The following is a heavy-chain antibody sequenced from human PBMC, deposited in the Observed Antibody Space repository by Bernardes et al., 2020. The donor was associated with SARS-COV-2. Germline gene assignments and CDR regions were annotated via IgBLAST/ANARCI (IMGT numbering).Heavy chain of an antibody. D-gene: IGHD6-19*01. Sequence: GGSLRLSCVASGFTFSTFAMSWVRQAPGKGLKWVSAISGSGGTTFYADSVKGRFTISRDNSKNTLYLQMNSLRADDTAVYYCAAYSSGWPYFDYWGQGTLVTVSS. J-gene: IGHJ4*02. CDR3: AAYSSGWPYFDY. V-gene: IGHV3-23*01. CDR1: GFTFSTFA. CDR2: ISGSGGTT.